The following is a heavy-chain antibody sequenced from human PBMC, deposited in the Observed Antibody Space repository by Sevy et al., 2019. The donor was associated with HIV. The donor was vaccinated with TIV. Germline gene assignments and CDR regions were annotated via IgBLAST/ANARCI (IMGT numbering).Heavy chain of an antibody. Sequence: ASVKVSCKASGYTFTSYDINWVRQATGQGLEWMGWMNPNSGNTGYAQKFQGRVTMTRNTSISTAYMELSSLRAEDTDVYYCARILPGGYYDSSGTLDVWGQGTTVTVSS. CDR3: ARILPGGYYDSSGTLDV. J-gene: IGHJ6*02. V-gene: IGHV1-8*01. CDR1: GYTFTSYD. D-gene: IGHD3-22*01. CDR2: MNPNSGNT.